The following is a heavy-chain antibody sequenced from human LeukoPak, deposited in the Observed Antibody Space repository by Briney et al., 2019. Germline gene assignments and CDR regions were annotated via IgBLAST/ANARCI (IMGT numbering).Heavy chain of an antibody. CDR2: IYHDGST. CDR3: ARNSTSGFFDY. CDR1: GYSIGSGYY. D-gene: IGHD2/OR15-2a*01. Sequence: SETLSLTCAVSGYSIGSGYYWGWIRQPPGQGLEWIGSIYHDGSTYNHPSLKSRVTILVDTSKNEFSLKMTSVTAADTAMYYCARNSTSGFFDYWGQGTLATVSS. J-gene: IGHJ4*02. V-gene: IGHV4-38-2*01.